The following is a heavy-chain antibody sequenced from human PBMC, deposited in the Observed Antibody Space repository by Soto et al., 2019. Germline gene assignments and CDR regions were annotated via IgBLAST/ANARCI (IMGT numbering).Heavy chain of an antibody. CDR3: ARGPTIFGVVMGGYYYYGMDV. Sequence: QVQLVQSGAEVQKPGSSVKVSCKASGGTFSSYAISWVRQAPGQGLEWMGGIIPIFGTANYAQKFQGRVTITADESTSTAYMELSSLRSEDTAVYYCARGPTIFGVVMGGYYYYGMDVWGQGTTVTVSS. CDR2: IIPIFGTA. V-gene: IGHV1-69*01. J-gene: IGHJ6*02. D-gene: IGHD3-3*01. CDR1: GGTFSSYA.